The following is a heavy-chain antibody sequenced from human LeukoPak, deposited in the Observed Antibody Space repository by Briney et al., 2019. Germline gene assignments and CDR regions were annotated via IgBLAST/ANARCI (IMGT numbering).Heavy chain of an antibody. Sequence: SQTLSLTCTVSGGSISSGDYYWSWIRQPPGKGLEWIGYIYYSGSTYYNPSLQSRVTISVDTSKNQFSLKLSSVTAADTAVYHCAGADYSGGWAGGFDTWGHGTMVTVSS. CDR3: AGADYSGGWAGGFDT. J-gene: IGHJ3*02. CDR1: GGSISSGDYY. V-gene: IGHV4-30-4*01. CDR2: IYYSGST. D-gene: IGHD6-19*01.